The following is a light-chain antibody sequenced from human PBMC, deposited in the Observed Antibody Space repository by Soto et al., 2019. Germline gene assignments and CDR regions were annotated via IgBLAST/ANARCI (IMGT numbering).Light chain of an antibody. CDR3: HKYGNLVIT. Sequence: EIVLTHSPGTLSLSPCEGATLSCWASQTVSSNYLAWYQQRPGQAPRLIIYGASSRATGIPDRFSGSGSGTDFTLTISRLEPEDFAVYYCHKYGNLVITFGQGTRLEIK. CDR1: QTVSSNY. CDR2: GAS. V-gene: IGKV3-20*01. J-gene: IGKJ5*01.